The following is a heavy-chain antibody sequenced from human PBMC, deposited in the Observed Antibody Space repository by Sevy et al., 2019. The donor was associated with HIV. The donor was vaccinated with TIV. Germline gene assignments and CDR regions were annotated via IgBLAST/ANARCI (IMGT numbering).Heavy chain of an antibody. Sequence: SETLSLTCSVSGGSITSHYWSWIRQPPGKGLEFIGYFYYTGNSDYNPSLKSRVTMSADTSKNQFFLKLSSVTAADTAVYYCARLPSPYYDATGDLIREYFFQFWGRGTLVTVSS. CDR1: GGSITSHY. D-gene: IGHD3-22*01. CDR2: FYYTGNS. CDR3: ARLPSPYYDATGDLIREYFFQF. J-gene: IGHJ4*02. V-gene: IGHV4-59*11.